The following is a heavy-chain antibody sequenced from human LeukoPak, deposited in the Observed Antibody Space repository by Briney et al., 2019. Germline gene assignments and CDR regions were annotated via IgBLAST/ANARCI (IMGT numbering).Heavy chain of an antibody. Sequence: GGSLRLSCAASGFTFSSCAMSWVRQAPGKGLEWVSAISGSGGSTYYADSVKGRSTISRDNSKNTLYLQMNSLRAEDTAVYYCAKGIDSSGYYPFDYWGQGTLVTVSS. J-gene: IGHJ4*02. CDR1: GFTFSSCA. D-gene: IGHD3-22*01. CDR3: AKGIDSSGYYPFDY. CDR2: ISGSGGST. V-gene: IGHV3-23*01.